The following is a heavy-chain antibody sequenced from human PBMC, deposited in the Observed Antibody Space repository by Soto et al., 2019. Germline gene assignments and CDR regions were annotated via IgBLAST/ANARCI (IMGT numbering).Heavy chain of an antibody. V-gene: IGHV3-20*01. CDR3: ARAPNLGGLSLSSHLDY. Sequence: EVQLVESGGGVVRPGGSLRLSCAASGFTFDDYGMSWVRQAPGKGLEWVSGINWNGGSTGYADSVKGRFTISRDNAKNSVYLQMNSLRAEDTALYHCARAPNLGGLSLSSHLDYWGQGTLVTVSS. CDR1: GFTFDDYG. J-gene: IGHJ4*02. D-gene: IGHD3-16*02. CDR2: INWNGGST.